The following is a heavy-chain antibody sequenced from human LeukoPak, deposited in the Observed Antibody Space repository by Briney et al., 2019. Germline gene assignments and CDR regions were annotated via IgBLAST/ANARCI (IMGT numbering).Heavy chain of an antibody. Sequence: GGSLRLSCAASGXTFRSYWMHWVRQAPGKGLVWVSRINTAGNSISYADSVKGRFTISRDNAKNTLYLQINSLRVEDTAVYYCARGAVAGTYFDYWGQGTLVTVSS. J-gene: IGHJ4*02. CDR3: ARGAVAGTYFDY. V-gene: IGHV3-74*01. CDR1: GXTFRSYW. D-gene: IGHD6-19*01. CDR2: INTAGNSI.